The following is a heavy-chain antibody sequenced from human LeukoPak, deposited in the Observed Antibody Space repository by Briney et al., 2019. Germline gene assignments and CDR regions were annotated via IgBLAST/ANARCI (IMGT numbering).Heavy chain of an antibody. Sequence: ESLKISCKGSGYSFTSYWIGWVRQMPGKGLEWMGIIYPGDSDTRYSPSFQGQVTISADKSISTAYLQWSSLKASDTAMYYCARQELVAATPFYFDYWGQGTLVTVSS. V-gene: IGHV5-51*01. D-gene: IGHD2-15*01. CDR3: ARQELVAATPFYFDY. CDR2: IYPGDSDT. J-gene: IGHJ4*02. CDR1: GYSFTSYW.